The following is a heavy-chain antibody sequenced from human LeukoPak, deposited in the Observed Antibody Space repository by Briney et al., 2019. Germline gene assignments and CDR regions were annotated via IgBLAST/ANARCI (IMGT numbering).Heavy chain of an antibody. D-gene: IGHD3-10*01. Sequence: PSETLSLTCTVSGGCISSSSYYWGWIRQPPGKGLGWMGSIYYGGSTYYNPSLKRRATISVDTYKNQFPLKLSSVNAADTAVYYCARMPSITRGYFDYWGQGTLVTVSS. V-gene: IGHV4-39*01. CDR3: ARMPSITRGYFDY. J-gene: IGHJ4*02. CDR1: GGCISSSSYY. CDR2: IYYGGST.